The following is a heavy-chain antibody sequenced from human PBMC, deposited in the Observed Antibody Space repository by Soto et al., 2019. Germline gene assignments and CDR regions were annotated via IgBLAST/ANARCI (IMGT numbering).Heavy chain of an antibody. D-gene: IGHD3-9*01. J-gene: IGHJ4*02. CDR3: AKDPIHYDILTGYNY. Sequence: PGGPLRLSCPASGFPFSRYPMSWVRPAPGKGLEWVPAISGSGGSTYYADSVKGRFTISRDNSKNTLYLQMNSLRAEDTAVYYCAKDPIHYDILTGYNYWGQGTLVTVSS. CDR2: ISGSGGST. CDR1: GFPFSRYP. V-gene: IGHV3-23*01.